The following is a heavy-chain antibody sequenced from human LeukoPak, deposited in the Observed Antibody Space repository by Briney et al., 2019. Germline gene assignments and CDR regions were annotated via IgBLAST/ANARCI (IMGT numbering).Heavy chain of an antibody. CDR1: GLTFSDYE. V-gene: IGHV3-48*03. Sequence: PGGSLRLSCAASGLTFSDYEMNWVRQAPGKGLEWVSYISSSGSIIHYADSVKGRFTISRDNARNTLSLQMNGLEAEDTAMYYCVRGTIAWSGIDYWGQGTLVTVSS. D-gene: IGHD3-9*01. CDR2: ISSSGSII. CDR3: VRGTIAWSGIDY. J-gene: IGHJ4*02.